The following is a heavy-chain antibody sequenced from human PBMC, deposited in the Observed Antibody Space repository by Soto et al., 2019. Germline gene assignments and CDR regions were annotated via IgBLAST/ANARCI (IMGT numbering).Heavy chain of an antibody. J-gene: IGHJ6*03. Sequence: SGPTLVNPTQTLTLTCTFSGFSLSTSGMCVSWIRQPPGKALKWLARIDWNDDKYYSTSLKTRLTISKNTSKNQVVLTITNIEFVVTVTYYFARIHGVAARPYYYYYMDVWGKGTTVTVSS. CDR3: ARIHGVAARPYYYYYMDV. D-gene: IGHD6-6*01. CDR1: GFSLSTSGMC. V-gene: IGHV2-70*11. CDR2: IDWNDDK.